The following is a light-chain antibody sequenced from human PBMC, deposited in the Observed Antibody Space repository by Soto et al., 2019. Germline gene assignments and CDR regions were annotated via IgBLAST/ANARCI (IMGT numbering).Light chain of an antibody. V-gene: IGKV3-11*01. Sequence: ENVLTQSPATLSLSPGERATLSCRASQSVSSYLTWYQQKPGQAPRLLIYDTSNRATGIPARFSGSGFGTDVTLTISSLEPEDFAVYFCQQRTNWRLTFGGGTKVEIK. J-gene: IGKJ4*01. CDR3: QQRTNWRLT. CDR1: QSVSSY. CDR2: DTS.